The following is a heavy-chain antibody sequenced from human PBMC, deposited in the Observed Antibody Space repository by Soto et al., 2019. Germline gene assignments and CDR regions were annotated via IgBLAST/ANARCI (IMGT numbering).Heavy chain of an antibody. Sequence: GGSLRLSCAASGFTFSDYYMSWIRQAPGKGLEWVSYISSSGSTIYYADSVKGRFTISRDNAKNSLYLQMNSLRAEDTAVYYCARDRAEYSSSSPLTKIDYWGQGTLVTVSS. V-gene: IGHV3-11*01. CDR2: ISSSGSTI. D-gene: IGHD6-6*01. CDR3: ARDRAEYSSSSPLTKIDY. J-gene: IGHJ4*02. CDR1: GFTFSDYY.